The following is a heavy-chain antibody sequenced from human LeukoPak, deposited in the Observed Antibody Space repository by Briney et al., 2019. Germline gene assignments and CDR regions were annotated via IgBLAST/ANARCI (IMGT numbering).Heavy chain of an antibody. CDR3: ARVWIFGVVVYYFDY. CDR1: GGSFSGYY. V-gene: IGHV4-34*01. Sequence: SETLSLTCAVYGGSFSGYYWSWIRQPPGKGLEWIGEINHSGSTNYNPSLKSRVTISVDTSKNQFSLKLSSVTAVDTAVYYCARVWIFGVVVYYFDYWGQGTLVTVSS. D-gene: IGHD3-3*01. J-gene: IGHJ4*02. CDR2: INHSGST.